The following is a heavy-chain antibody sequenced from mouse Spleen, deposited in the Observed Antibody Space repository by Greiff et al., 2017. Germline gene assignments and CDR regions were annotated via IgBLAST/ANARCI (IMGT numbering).Heavy chain of an antibody. CDR2: IHPNSGST. V-gene: IGHV1-64*01. D-gene: IGHD1-1*01. J-gene: IGHJ2*01. Sequence: VQLQQPGAELVKPGASVKLSCKASGYTFTSYWMHWVKQRPGQGLEWIGMIHPNSGSTNYNEKFKSKATLTVDKSSSTAYMQLSSLTSEDSAVYYCARYGYGSSYVDYWGQGTTLTVSS. CDR1: GYTFTSYW. CDR3: ARYGYGSSYVDY.